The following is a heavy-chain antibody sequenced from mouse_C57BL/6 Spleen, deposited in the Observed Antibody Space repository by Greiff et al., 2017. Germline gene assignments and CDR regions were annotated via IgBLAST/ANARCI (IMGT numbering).Heavy chain of an antibody. D-gene: IGHD2-4*01. Sequence: EVKLVESGGGLVKPGGSLKLSCAASGFTFSDYGMHWVRQAPEKGLEWVAYISSGSSTTYYADTVKGRFTISRDNAKNTLFLQMTSLRSEDTAMYYCARAEVITRAMDYWGQGTSGTVSS. CDR1: GFTFSDYG. CDR3: ARAEVITRAMDY. J-gene: IGHJ4*01. V-gene: IGHV5-17*01. CDR2: ISSGSSTT.